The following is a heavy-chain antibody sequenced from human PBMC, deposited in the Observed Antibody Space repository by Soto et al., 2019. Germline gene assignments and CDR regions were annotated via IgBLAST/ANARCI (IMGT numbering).Heavy chain of an antibody. Sequence: GGSLGLSCAASGFTVSTNYMSWVRQAPGKGLEWVSGIYSGDSTSYADSVKGRFTISKDNSKNTLYLQMNSLRAEDTAVYYCASWGIAAAGPPQDYWGQGTLVTVSS. CDR3: ASWGIAAAGPPQDY. V-gene: IGHV3-53*01. CDR1: GFTVSTNY. D-gene: IGHD6-13*01. J-gene: IGHJ4*02. CDR2: IYSGDST.